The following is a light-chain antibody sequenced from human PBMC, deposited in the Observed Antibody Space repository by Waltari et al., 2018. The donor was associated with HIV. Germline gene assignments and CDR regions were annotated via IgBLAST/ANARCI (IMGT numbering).Light chain of an antibody. V-gene: IGLV1-47*01. CDR2: RNN. J-gene: IGLJ3*02. Sequence: QSVLTQPPSASGTPGQRVTISCSGSSSNIGSNYGYWYQQLPGTAPKLLIYRNNLRPSGVPVRFSGSKPGTSASLAISGLRSEDDADYYCAAWDDSLSGLVFGGGTKVTVL. CDR1: SSNIGSNY. CDR3: AAWDDSLSGLV.